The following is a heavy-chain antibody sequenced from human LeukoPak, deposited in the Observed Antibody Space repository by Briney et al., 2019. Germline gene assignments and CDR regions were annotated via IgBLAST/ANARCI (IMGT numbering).Heavy chain of an antibody. CDR2: ISSSSSYI. D-gene: IGHD3-16*01. Sequence: GGSLRLSSAASGFTFSSYSMNWVRQAPGKGLEWVSSISSSSSYIYYADSVKGRFTISRDNAKNSLYLQMNSLRAEDTAVYYCARDWGPRLFDYWGQGTLVTVSS. V-gene: IGHV3-21*01. CDR1: GFTFSSYS. J-gene: IGHJ4*02. CDR3: ARDWGPRLFDY.